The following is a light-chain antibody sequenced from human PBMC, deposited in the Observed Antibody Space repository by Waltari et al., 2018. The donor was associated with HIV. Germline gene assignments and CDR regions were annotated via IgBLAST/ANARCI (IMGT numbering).Light chain of an antibody. J-gene: IGKJ3*01. CDR3: LQIYRTPLT. V-gene: IGKV1-39*01. CDR1: QDISMF. CDR2: AAS. Sequence: IQMTQSPSSLSASVGDTVTITCRASQDISMFLSWYQQKPGEAPKHLIHAASSLPTGAPARFRGRGSGTEFTLTISGLQPEDFATYFCLQIYRTPLTFGPGTKLDMK.